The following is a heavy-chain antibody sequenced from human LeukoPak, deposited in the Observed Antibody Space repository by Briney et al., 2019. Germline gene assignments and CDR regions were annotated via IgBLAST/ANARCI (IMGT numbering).Heavy chain of an antibody. D-gene: IGHD2/OR15-2a*01. CDR2: NSHDGTT. Sequence: SETLSLTCGVSGGSIDITNYWGWVRQVPDKGLEWMGENSHDGTTNYNASLRSRVAMSLHRANNQFSLSLTSVTAADTAVYYCTRENRPFCPFAYWGQGILVTVSS. CDR3: TRENRPFCPFAY. V-gene: IGHV4-4*02. CDR1: GGSIDITNY. J-gene: IGHJ4*02.